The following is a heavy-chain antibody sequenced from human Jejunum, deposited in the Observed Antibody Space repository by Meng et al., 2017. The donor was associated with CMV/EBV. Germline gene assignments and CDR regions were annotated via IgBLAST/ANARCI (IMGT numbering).Heavy chain of an antibody. CDR2: ISYDGSNK. Sequence: FTFSSYAMQWVRQAPGKGLEWMAVISYDGSNKYYADSVKGRFTISRDNSKNTLYLQMNSLRAEDTAVYYCARDRYDYGVNPRPPTFDYWGQGTLVTVSS. D-gene: IGHD4-17*01. V-gene: IGHV3-30-3*01. CDR3: ARDRYDYGVNPRPPTFDY. CDR1: FTFSSYA. J-gene: IGHJ4*02.